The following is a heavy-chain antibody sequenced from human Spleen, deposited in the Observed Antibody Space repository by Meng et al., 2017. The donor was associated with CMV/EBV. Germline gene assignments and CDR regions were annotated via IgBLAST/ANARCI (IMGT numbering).Heavy chain of an antibody. J-gene: IGHJ1*01. D-gene: IGHD6-6*01. CDR2: INYSGTT. V-gene: IGHV4-39*07. CDR3: ATDQRVGYSTSSSFFHH. Sequence: SVSSGRYFWGWIRQPPGKGLEWVGNINYSGTTYYNPSLESRGALSVDTSKNQFSLTLTSVTAADTAVYYCATDQRVGYSTSSSFFHHWGQGTLVTVSS. CDR1: SVSSGRYF.